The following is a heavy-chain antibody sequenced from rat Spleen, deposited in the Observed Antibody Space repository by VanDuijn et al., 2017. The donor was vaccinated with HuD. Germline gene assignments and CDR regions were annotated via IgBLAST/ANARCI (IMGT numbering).Heavy chain of an antibody. J-gene: IGHJ2*01. D-gene: IGHD4-6*01. CDR3: ARHWGY. Sequence: EVQLVESGGGLVQPGRSLKLSCAASGFTFSNYYMAWVRQAPTKGLEWVAYISAGGDSTYYRDSVKGRFTVSRDNAKSTLSLQMDSLRSEDTATYFCARHWGYWGQGVMVTVSS. V-gene: IGHV5-25*01. CDR2: ISAGGDST. CDR1: GFTFSNYY.